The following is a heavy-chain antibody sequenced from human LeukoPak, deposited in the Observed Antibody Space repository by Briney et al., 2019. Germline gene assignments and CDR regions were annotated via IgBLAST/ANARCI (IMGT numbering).Heavy chain of an antibody. CDR1: EDSITMYY. V-gene: IGHV4-4*07. Sequence: SETLSLTCSVSEDSITMYYWSWIRQPAGKGLEWIGRIYTIGSTNYNPSLKSRVPMSVDTSKNQSSLKLSSVTAEDPAVYYCARSPALRYFDWFDYWGQGTLVSVSS. CDR3: ARSPALRYFDWFDY. J-gene: IGHJ5*01. CDR2: IYTIGST. D-gene: IGHD3-9*01.